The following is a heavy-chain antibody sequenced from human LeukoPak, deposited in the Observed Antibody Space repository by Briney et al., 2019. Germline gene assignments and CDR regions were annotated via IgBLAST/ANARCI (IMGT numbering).Heavy chain of an antibody. Sequence: PSETLSLTRTVSGGSISSYYWSWIRQPPGQGLEWMGYIYYSGSTNYNPSLKSRVTISVDTSKNQFSLKLSSVTAADTAVYYCAGRDYYDSSGYHDAFDIWGQGTMVTVSS. CDR1: GGSISSYY. D-gene: IGHD3-22*01. J-gene: IGHJ3*02. CDR3: AGRDYYDSSGYHDAFDI. V-gene: IGHV4-59*01. CDR2: IYYSGST.